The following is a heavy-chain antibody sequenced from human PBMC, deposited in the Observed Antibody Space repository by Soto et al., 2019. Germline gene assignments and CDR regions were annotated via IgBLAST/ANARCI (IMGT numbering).Heavy chain of an antibody. V-gene: IGHV3-23*01. J-gene: IGHJ4*02. CDR1: GLIVSSSY. CDR2: ISGSGGST. D-gene: IGHD2-15*01. Sequence: GGSLRLSCAASGLIVSSSYMSWVRQAPGKGLQWVSVISGSGGSTYYADSVKGRFTLSRDNSKNTLYLQMNSLRAEDTAVYYCAKDRAVVVVAAAMFDYWGQGTLV. CDR3: AKDRAVVVVAAAMFDY.